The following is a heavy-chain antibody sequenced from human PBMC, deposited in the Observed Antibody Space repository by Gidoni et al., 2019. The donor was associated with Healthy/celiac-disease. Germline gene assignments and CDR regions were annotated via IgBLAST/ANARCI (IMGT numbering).Heavy chain of an antibody. D-gene: IGHD2-8*01. Sequence: QVQLQESGPGLVKPSETLSLTCTVSGGSISSYYWSWIRQPPGKGLEWIGYIYYSGSTNYNPSLKSRVTISVDTSKNQFSLKLSSVTAADTAVYYCARGPPDWTNGVYFDYWGQGTLVTVSS. CDR1: GGSISSYY. V-gene: IGHV4-59*01. CDR2: IYYSGST. CDR3: ARGPPDWTNGVYFDY. J-gene: IGHJ4*02.